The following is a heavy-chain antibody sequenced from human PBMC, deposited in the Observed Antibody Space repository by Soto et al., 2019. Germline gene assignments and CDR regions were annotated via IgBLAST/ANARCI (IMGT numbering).Heavy chain of an antibody. J-gene: IGHJ5*02. CDR1: GGTFSSYA. CDR2: IIPIFGTA. D-gene: IGHD7-27*01. CDR3: ARGLGQPNWFDP. Sequence: PVKLSCKASGGTFSSYAISWVRQAPGQGLEWMGGIIPIFGTANYAQKFQGRVTITADKSTSTAYMELSSLRSEDTAVYYCARGLGQPNWFDPWGREPWSPSP. V-gene: IGHV1-69*06.